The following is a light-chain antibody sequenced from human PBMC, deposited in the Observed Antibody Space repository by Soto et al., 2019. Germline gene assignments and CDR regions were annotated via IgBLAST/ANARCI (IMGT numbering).Light chain of an antibody. CDR3: AVWDDSLSGMI. Sequence: QSALTQPPSASGTPGQRVTISCSGSSSNIETNTVDWYQHLPGTAPKVLIFNNNQRPSGVPDRFSGSKSGTSASLAISGLQSEDEAHYYCAVWDDSLSGMIFGGGTKVTVL. V-gene: IGLV1-44*01. CDR2: NNN. CDR1: SSNIETNT. J-gene: IGLJ2*01.